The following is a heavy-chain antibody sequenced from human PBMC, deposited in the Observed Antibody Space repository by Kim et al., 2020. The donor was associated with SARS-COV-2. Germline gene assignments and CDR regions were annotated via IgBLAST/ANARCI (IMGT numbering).Heavy chain of an antibody. V-gene: IGHV1-69*13. CDR2: NIPIFGTA. D-gene: IGHD4-17*01. CDR3: AREDPTVSDAFDV. Sequence: SVKVSCKASGGTFSSYAISWVRQAPGQGLEWMGGNIPIFGTANYAQKFQGRVTITADESTSTAYMELSSLRSEDTAVYYCAREDPTVSDAFDVWGQGTMVTVSS. J-gene: IGHJ3*01. CDR1: GGTFSSYA.